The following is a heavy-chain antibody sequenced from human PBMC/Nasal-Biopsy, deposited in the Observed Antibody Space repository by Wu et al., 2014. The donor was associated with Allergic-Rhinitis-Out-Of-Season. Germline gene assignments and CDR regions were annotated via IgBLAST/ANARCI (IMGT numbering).Heavy chain of an antibody. CDR3: ARKWELLGANWFDP. CDR1: GFTFRTSG. Sequence: LRLSCAASGFTFRTSGMSWVRQAPGKGLEWVSAISGSGGSTYYADSVKGRFTISRDNSKNTLYLQMNSLRAEDTAVYYCARKWELLGANWFDPWGQGTLVTVSS. J-gene: IGHJ5*02. D-gene: IGHD1-26*01. CDR2: ISGSGGST. V-gene: IGHV3-23*01.